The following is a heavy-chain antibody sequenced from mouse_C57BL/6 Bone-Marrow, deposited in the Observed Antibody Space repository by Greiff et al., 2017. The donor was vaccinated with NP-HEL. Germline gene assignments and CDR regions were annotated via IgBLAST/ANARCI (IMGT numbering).Heavy chain of an antibody. D-gene: IGHD2-5*01. Sequence: DVKLVESGGDLVKPGGSLKLSCAASGFTFSSYGMSWVRQTPDKRLEWVATISSGGSYTYYPDSVQGRFTISRDNAKNTLYLQMSSLKSEDTAMYYCARHYYSNYFDYWGQGTTLTVSS. V-gene: IGHV5-6*02. CDR1: GFTFSSYG. CDR2: ISSGGSYT. CDR3: ARHYYSNYFDY. J-gene: IGHJ2*01.